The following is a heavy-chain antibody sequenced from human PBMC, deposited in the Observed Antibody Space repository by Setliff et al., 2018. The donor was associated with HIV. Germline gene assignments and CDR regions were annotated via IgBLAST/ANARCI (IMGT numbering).Heavy chain of an antibody. Sequence: SETLSLTCTVSGGSIKSYSWTWIRQPPGKGLEWIGYFYYSGSTNYNPSLKGRVTISADTSENQLSLKLSSLTAADTAVYYCARIEGYAYGSNWFDPWGQGTLVTVSS. J-gene: IGHJ5*02. D-gene: IGHD3-16*01. CDR1: GGSIKSYS. CDR2: FYYSGST. V-gene: IGHV4-59*01. CDR3: ARIEGYAYGSNWFDP.